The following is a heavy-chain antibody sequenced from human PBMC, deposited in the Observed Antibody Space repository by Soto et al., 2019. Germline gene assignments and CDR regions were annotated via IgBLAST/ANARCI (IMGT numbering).Heavy chain of an antibody. CDR3: ARGRDEYIWGSYRYNWFDP. V-gene: IGHV1-8*01. D-gene: IGHD3-16*02. CDR2: MNPNSGNT. J-gene: IGHJ5*02. CDR1: GYTFTSHD. Sequence: ASVKVSCKASGYTFTSHDINWVRQATGQGLEWMGWMNPNSGNTGYAQKFQGRVTMTRNTSISTAYMELSSLRSEDTAVYYCARGRDEYIWGSYRYNWFDPWGQGTLVTVSS.